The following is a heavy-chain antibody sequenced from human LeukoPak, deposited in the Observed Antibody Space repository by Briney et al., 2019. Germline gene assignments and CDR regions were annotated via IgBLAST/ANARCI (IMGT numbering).Heavy chain of an antibody. CDR3: ANTGRDGYNLVY. D-gene: IGHD5-24*01. CDR2: INPSGGST. J-gene: IGHJ4*02. CDR1: GYTFTSYY. Sequence: ASVKVSCTASGYTFTSYYMHWVRQAPGQGLEWMGIINPSGGSTSYAQKFQGRVTMTEDTSTDTAYMELSSLRSEDTAVYYCANTGRDGYNLVYWGQGTLVTVSS. V-gene: IGHV1-46*01.